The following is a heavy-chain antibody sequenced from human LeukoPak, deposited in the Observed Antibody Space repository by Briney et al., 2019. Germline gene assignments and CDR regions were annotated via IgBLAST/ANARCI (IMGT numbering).Heavy chain of an antibody. J-gene: IGHJ4*02. D-gene: IGHD2/OR15-2a*01. Sequence: ASVKVSCKASGYTFTGHYMHWVRQAPGQGLEWMGRINPNSGGTNYAQKFQGRVTMTRDTSISTAYMELSRLRSDDTAVYYCARLAGGGNYLGEDYWGQGTLVTVSS. CDR2: INPNSGGT. CDR1: GYTFTGHY. CDR3: ARLAGGGNYLGEDY. V-gene: IGHV1-2*06.